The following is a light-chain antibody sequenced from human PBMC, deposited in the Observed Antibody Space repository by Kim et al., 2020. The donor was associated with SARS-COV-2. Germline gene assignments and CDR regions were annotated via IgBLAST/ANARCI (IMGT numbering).Light chain of an antibody. Sequence: VCQGKRATLSCRASQSISSDLAWYQQKPGQAPRLLIYGASTRATDIPARFSGSGSGTEFTLTISSLQSEDFGVYYCQQYNNWPPYTFGQGTKLEI. CDR2: GAS. CDR1: QSISSD. V-gene: IGKV3-15*01. J-gene: IGKJ2*01. CDR3: QQYNNWPPYT.